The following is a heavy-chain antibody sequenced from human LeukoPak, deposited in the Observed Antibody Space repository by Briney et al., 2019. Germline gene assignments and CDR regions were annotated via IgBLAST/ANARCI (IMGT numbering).Heavy chain of an antibody. Sequence: SETLSLACTVSGGSISSYYWSWIGQPPGKGLEWIGYIYYRGSTNYNPSLKSRVTISVDTSKNQSSLKLSSVTAADTAVYYCARGGPGPFDYWGQGTLVTVSS. V-gene: IGHV4-59*01. D-gene: IGHD3-10*01. CDR3: ARGGPGPFDY. CDR2: IYYRGST. J-gene: IGHJ4*02. CDR1: GGSISSYY.